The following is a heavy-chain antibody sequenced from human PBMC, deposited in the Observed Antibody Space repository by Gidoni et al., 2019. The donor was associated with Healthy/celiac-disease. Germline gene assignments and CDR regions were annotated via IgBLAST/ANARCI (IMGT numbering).Heavy chain of an antibody. CDR2: IIPIFGTA. Sequence: GAEVKKPGSSVKVSCKASGGTFSSYAISWVRQAPGQGLEWMGGIIPIFGTANYAQKFQGRVTITADESTSTAYMELSSLRSEDTAVYYCARDDPEPYNWNPFDYWGQGTLVTVSS. J-gene: IGHJ4*02. D-gene: IGHD1-20*01. CDR3: ARDDPEPYNWNPFDY. CDR1: GGTFSSYA. V-gene: IGHV1-69*01.